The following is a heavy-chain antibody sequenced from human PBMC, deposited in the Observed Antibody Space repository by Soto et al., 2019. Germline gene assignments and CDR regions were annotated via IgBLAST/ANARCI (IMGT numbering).Heavy chain of an antibody. Sequence: QVPLVQSGAEMKRPGASVKVSCKASGYTFSKYDVSWVRQAPGQGLEWLGLISPNSGRASYSEKFQGRVTMSTDTPTPTAYLELRSLRSDDTAVYYCVRQYFDFWTDYPDFDYWGQGTLVTVSS. J-gene: IGHJ4*02. V-gene: IGHV1-18*04. CDR1: GYTFSKYD. D-gene: IGHD3-3*01. CDR2: ISPNSGRA. CDR3: VRQYFDFWTDYPDFDY.